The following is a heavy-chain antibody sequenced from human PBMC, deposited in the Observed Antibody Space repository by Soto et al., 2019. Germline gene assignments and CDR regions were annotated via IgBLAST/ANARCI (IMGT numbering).Heavy chain of an antibody. CDR3: ARSGGRVTIFGVVIISDAFDI. CDR1: GGSISSYY. V-gene: IGHV4-59*01. CDR2: IYYSGST. D-gene: IGHD3-3*01. Sequence: SETLSLTCTVSGGSISSYYWXWIRQPPGKGLEGIGYIYYSGSTNYNPSLKSRVTISVDTSKNHSSLKLSSVTAGDTAVYYCARSGGRVTIFGVVIISDAFDIWGQGTMVTVSS. J-gene: IGHJ3*02.